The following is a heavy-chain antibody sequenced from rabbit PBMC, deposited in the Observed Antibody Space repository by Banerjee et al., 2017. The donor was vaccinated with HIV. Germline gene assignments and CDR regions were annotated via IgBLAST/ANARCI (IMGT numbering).Heavy chain of an antibody. CDR2: IDPVFGST. D-gene: IGHD8-1*01. J-gene: IGHJ4*01. CDR3: ARGYAGSSYYYFNL. CDR1: GFDFSSYY. V-gene: IGHV1S7*01. Sequence: QLKESGGGLVQPGGSLKLSCKASGFDFSSYYMSWVRQAPGKGLEWIGYIDPVFGSTYYASWLNGRYTISSHNAQNTLYLQLNSLTAADTATYFCARGYAGSSYYYFNLWGQGTLVTVS.